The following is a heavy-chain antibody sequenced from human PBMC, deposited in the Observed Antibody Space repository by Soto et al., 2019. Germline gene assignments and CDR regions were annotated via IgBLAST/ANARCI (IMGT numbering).Heavy chain of an antibody. CDR3: ARDFAGPSGWYEDYYYYGMDV. V-gene: IGHV4-4*07. D-gene: IGHD6-19*01. J-gene: IGHJ6*02. CDR2: IYTSGST. CDR1: GGSISSYY. Sequence: SETLSLTCTVSGGSISSYYWSWIRQPAGKGLQWIGRIYTSGSTNYNPSLKSRVTMSVDTSKNQFSLKLSSVTAADTAVYYCARDFAGPSGWYEDYYYYGMDVWGQGTTVTVS.